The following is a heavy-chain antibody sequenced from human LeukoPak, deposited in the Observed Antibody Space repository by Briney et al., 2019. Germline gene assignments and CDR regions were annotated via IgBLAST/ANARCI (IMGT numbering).Heavy chain of an antibody. CDR1: GYTFTGYY. CDR3: ARGGTTVTTGWFDP. J-gene: IGHJ5*02. V-gene: IGHV1-2*02. Sequence: ASVQVSCKASGYTFTGYYMHWVRQAPGQGLEWMGWINPNSGGTHYAQKFQGRVTMTRDTSISTAYMELSSLRSEDTAVYYCARGGTTVTTGWFDPWGQGTLVTVSS. D-gene: IGHD4-17*01. CDR2: INPNSGGT.